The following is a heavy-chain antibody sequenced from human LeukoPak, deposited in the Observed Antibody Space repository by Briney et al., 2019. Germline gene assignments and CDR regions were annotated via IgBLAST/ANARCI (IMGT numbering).Heavy chain of an antibody. V-gene: IGHV4-34*01. CDR3: ARLGIGSSSFAKIWFGELPFFDY. CDR1: GGSFSGYY. D-gene: IGHD3-10*01. Sequence: SSETLSLTCAVYGGSFSGYYWSWIRQPPGKGLEWIGEINHSGSTNYNPSLKSRVTISVDTSKNQFSLKLSSVTAADTAVYYCARLGIGSSSFAKIWFGELPFFDYWGQGTLVTVSS. J-gene: IGHJ4*02. CDR2: INHSGST.